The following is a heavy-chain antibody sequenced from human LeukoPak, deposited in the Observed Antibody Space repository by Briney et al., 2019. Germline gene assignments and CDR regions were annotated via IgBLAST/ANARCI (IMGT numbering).Heavy chain of an antibody. V-gene: IGHV3-11*01. CDR1: GFTFSDYY. CDR2: ISSSGSTI. D-gene: IGHD1-1*01. CDR3: ARDPSLGLEPSGLDI. J-gene: IGHJ3*02. Sequence: GGSLRLSCAASGFTFSDYYMSWIRQAPGKGLEWVSYISSSGSTIYYADSVKGRFTISRDNAKNSPYLQMNSLRAEDTAVYYCARDPSLGLEPSGLDIWGQGTMVTVSS.